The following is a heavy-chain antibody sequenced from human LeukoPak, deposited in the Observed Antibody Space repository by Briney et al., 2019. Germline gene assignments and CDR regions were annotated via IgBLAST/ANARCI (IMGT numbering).Heavy chain of an antibody. V-gene: IGHV3-30*02. J-gene: IGHJ3*02. CDR1: GFTFSSYG. D-gene: IGHD3-10*01. Sequence: PGGSLRLSCAASGFTFSSYGMHWVRQAPGKGLEWVAFIRYDGSNKYYADSVKGRFTISRDNSKNTLYLQMNSLRAEDTAVYYCARAPIISDAFDIWGQGTMVTVSS. CDR2: IRYDGSNK. CDR3: ARAPIISDAFDI.